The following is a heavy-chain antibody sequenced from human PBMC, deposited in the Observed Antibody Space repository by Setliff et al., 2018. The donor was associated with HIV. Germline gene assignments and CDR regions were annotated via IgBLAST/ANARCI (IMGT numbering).Heavy chain of an antibody. V-gene: IGHV1-2*02. CDR1: GYSFTDYF. CDR3: ARQLSNSLDY. J-gene: IGHJ4*02. Sequence: GASVKVSCKASGYSFTDYFIHWVRQAPGQGLEWMGWISPHNADTNIPQRFRGRVTMTRDTSINTAYLELGRLRSDDTAVYYCARQLSNSLDYWGQGTLVTAPQ. CDR2: ISPHNADT. D-gene: IGHD7-27*01.